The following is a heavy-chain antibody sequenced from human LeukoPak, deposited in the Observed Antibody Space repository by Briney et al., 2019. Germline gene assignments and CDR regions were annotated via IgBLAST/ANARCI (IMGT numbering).Heavy chain of an antibody. V-gene: IGHV4-59*04. CDR1: GGSISSYY. CDR2: FYYSGST. J-gene: IGHJ6*03. D-gene: IGHD2-2*01. CDR3: ARQGSCSSTSCLGAYYYYYYMDV. Sequence: SETLSLTCTVSGGSISSYYWSWIRQPPGKGLEWIGYFYYSGSTYYNPSLKSRVTISVDTSKNQFSLKLSSVTAADTAVYYCARQGSCSSTSCLGAYYYYYYMDVWGKGTTVTISS.